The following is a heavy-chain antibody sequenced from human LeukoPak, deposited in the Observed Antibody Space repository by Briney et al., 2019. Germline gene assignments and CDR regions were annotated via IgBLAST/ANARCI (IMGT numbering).Heavy chain of an antibody. J-gene: IGHJ4*02. Sequence: GGSLRLSCAASGFTFDDYAMHWVRQAPGKGLEWVAVISYDGSNKYYADSVKGRFTISRDNSKNTLYLQMNSLRAEDTAVYYCAKEVAEEPSFDYWGQGTLVTVSS. D-gene: IGHD2-15*01. CDR3: AKEVAEEPSFDY. CDR2: ISYDGSNK. CDR1: GFTFDDYA. V-gene: IGHV3-30*18.